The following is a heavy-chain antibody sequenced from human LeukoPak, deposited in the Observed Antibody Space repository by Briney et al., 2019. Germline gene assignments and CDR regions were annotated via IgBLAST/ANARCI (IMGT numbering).Heavy chain of an antibody. CDR3: AKGGPMVRGVVWYYFDY. J-gene: IGHJ4*02. V-gene: IGHV3-23*01. D-gene: IGHD3-10*01. CDR1: GFTFSSYA. Sequence: PGGSLRLSCAASGFTFSSYAMSWVRQAPGKGLEWVSAISGNGGSTYYADSVKGRFTISRDNSKNTLYLQMNSLRAEDTAVYYCAKGGPMVRGVVWYYFDYWGQGTLVTVSS. CDR2: ISGNGGST.